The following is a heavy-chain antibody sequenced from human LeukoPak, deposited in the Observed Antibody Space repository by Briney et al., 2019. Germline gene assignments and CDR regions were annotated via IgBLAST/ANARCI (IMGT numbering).Heavy chain of an antibody. V-gene: IGHV3-7*01. Sequence: GSLRLSCVSSGFTFSNYWMKWVRQAPGKGLEWVASINEDGSGKFSVGSVKDRITISRDNTRNSLDLQINSLTAEDTAIYYCARDDGDVWGTGTTVTVSS. CDR1: GFTFSNYW. CDR2: INEDGSGK. J-gene: IGHJ6*04. CDR3: ARDDGDV.